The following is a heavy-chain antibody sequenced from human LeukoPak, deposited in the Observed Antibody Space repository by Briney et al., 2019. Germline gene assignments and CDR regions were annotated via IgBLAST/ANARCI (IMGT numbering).Heavy chain of an antibody. V-gene: IGHV4-59*08. Sequence: PSETLSLTCSVSGAFTSTYYWSWIRQPPGKGLEWIGYIYYSGSTNYNPSLKSRVTISVDTSKNQFSLKLSSVTAADTAVYYCARFSRNYYDSSGYPNWFDPWGQGTLVTVSS. CDR1: GAFTSTYY. CDR3: ARFSRNYYDSSGYPNWFDP. D-gene: IGHD3-22*01. CDR2: IYYSGST. J-gene: IGHJ5*02.